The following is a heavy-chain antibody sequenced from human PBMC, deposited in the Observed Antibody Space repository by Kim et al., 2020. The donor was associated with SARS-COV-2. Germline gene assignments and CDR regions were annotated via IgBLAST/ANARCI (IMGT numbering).Heavy chain of an antibody. CDR3: TRLGAPTRPYYYYGMDV. V-gene: IGHV3-73*01. D-gene: IGHD4-17*01. J-gene: IGHJ6*02. CDR1: GFTFSGSA. Sequence: GGSLRLSCAASGFTFSGSAMHWVRQASGKGLEWVGRIRSKANSYATAYAASVKGRFTISRDDSKNTAYLQMNSLKTEDTAVYYCTRLGAPTRPYYYYGMDVWGQGTTVTVSS. CDR2: IRSKANSYAT.